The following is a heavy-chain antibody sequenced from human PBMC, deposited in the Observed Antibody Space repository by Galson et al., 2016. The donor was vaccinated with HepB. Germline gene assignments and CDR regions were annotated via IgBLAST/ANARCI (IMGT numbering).Heavy chain of an antibody. Sequence: SVKVSCKASGYDFFGFYIHWVRQAPGQGLEWMRCINANSGGTYYAQKFQGTVTMSRDTSLNTAHMELTRLTSDDAAVYYCAREGRTPVGSRGNWFDAWGRGTPVTVSS. CDR3: AREGRTPVGSRGNWFDA. CDR2: INANSGGT. J-gene: IGHJ5*02. V-gene: IGHV1-2*02. CDR1: GYDFFGFY. D-gene: IGHD3-10*01.